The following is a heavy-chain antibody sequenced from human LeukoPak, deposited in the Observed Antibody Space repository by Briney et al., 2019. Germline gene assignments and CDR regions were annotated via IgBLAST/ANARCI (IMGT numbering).Heavy chain of an antibody. CDR3: ARDGCGGDCSNDY. D-gene: IGHD2-21*01. Sequence: GESLKISCAASGFTFSSYGMHWVRQAPGKGLEWVAVIWYDGSNKYYADSVKGRFTISRDNSKNTLYLQMNSLRAEDTAVYYCARDGCGGDCSNDYWGQGTLVTVSS. CDR2: IWYDGSNK. CDR1: GFTFSSYG. J-gene: IGHJ4*02. V-gene: IGHV3-33*01.